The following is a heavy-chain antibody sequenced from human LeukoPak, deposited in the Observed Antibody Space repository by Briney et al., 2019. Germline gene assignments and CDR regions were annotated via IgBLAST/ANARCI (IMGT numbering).Heavy chain of an antibody. Sequence: GGSLRLSCAASGFTFSSHWMHWVRQAPGKGLVWVSRISTDGSRTNYADSVKGRFTISRDDAKNTLYLQMNSLRAEDTAVYYCAREEDQTTIDYWGQGTLVTVSS. CDR3: AREEDQTTIDY. CDR1: GFTFSSHW. D-gene: IGHD4-11*01. CDR2: ISTDGSRT. V-gene: IGHV3-74*01. J-gene: IGHJ4*02.